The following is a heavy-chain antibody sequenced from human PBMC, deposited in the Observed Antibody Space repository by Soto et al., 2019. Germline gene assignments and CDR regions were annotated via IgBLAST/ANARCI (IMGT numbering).Heavy chain of an antibody. Sequence: GASVKVSCKASGYTSNNYDIHWVRQAPGHGLEWMGWMNPNSGNTGYAQNFRGRVTMTQNTAIGTAYMELSSLRSDDTATYYCTRAYGAETFDFWGQGTRVTVSS. V-gene: IGHV1-8*02. J-gene: IGHJ5*01. CDR1: GYTSNNYD. CDR3: TRAYGAETFDF. D-gene: IGHD3-10*01. CDR2: MNPNSGNT.